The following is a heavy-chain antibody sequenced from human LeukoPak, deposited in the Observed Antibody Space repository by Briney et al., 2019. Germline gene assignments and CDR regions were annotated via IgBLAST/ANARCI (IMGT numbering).Heavy chain of an antibody. V-gene: IGHV3-48*01. D-gene: IGHD3-9*01. CDR2: ISNDRSTI. Sequence: GGSLRLSCAASGFTFSRYSMNWVRQAPGKGPEWISYISNDRSTIADSVKGRFTISRDNAKNSLYLQMNSLRAEDTAVYYCARDNDWSFDCWGQGTLVTVSS. J-gene: IGHJ4*02. CDR1: GFTFSRYS. CDR3: ARDNDWSFDC.